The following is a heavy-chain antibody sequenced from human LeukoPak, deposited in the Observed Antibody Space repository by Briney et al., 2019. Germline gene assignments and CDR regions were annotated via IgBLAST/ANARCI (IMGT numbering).Heavy chain of an antibody. J-gene: IGHJ5*02. D-gene: IGHD1-1*01. CDR1: GGSVSSSNYY. V-gene: IGHV4-39*01. CDR3: ARPVPSRLGWFDP. Sequence: SETLSLTCTVSGGSVSSSNYYWGWSRQPPGKGLEWIGSNSGSTYYNPSLKSRVTISVDTSKNQFSLKLSSVTAADTAVYYCARPVPSRLGWFDPWGQGTLVTVSS. CDR2: NSGST.